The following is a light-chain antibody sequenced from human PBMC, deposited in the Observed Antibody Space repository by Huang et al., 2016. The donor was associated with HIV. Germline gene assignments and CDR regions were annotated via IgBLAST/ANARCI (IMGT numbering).Light chain of an antibody. CDR2: DAS. V-gene: IGKV1-33*01. Sequence: DIQMTQSPSSLSASVGDRVTITCQASQDISNYLSWYQHKPGRAPKPLIFDASSLEKGVPLRFSVSGSGTYFTLTIASLQPEDVATYYCQHYDDPYTFGQGTKLEIK. J-gene: IGKJ2*01. CDR3: QHYDDPYT. CDR1: QDISNY.